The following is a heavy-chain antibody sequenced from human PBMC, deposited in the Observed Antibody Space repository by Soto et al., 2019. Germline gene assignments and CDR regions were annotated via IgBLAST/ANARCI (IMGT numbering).Heavy chain of an antibody. J-gene: IGHJ4*01. CDR3: VREPSSAKRSLDY. CDR1: GDTFSTYT. Sequence: SVKGSCKAAGDTFSTYTITWVRQAPGQGLEWMGGIIPRSGTSNYAQKFQGRVTVTVDASTSTVYMELGSLRSEDTAVYYCVREPSSAKRSLDYSGHGTLVTVSS. V-gene: IGHV1-69*13. D-gene: IGHD3-22*01. CDR2: IIPRSGTS.